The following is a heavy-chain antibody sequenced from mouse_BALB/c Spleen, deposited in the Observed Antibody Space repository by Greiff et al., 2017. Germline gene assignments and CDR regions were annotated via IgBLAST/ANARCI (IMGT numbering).Heavy chain of an antibody. CDR3: TRDYYGSSYDY. CDR2: IYPGNSDT. D-gene: IGHD1-1*01. Sequence: VQLQQSGTVLARPGASVKMSCKASGYSFTSYWMHWVKQRPGQGLEWIGAIYPGNSDTSYNQKFKGKAKLTAVTSASTAYMELSSLTNEDSAVYYCTRDYYGSSYDYWGQGTTLTVSS. V-gene: IGHV1-5*01. CDR1: GYSFTSYW. J-gene: IGHJ2*01.